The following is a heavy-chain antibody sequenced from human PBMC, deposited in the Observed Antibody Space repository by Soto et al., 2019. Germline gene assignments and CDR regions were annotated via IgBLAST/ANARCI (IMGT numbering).Heavy chain of an antibody. Sequence: QVQLQESGPGLVKPSQTLSLTCTVSGGSISSGGYYWSWIRQHPGKGLEWIGYIYYSGSTYYNPSIKSRVTISVDTSKNQFSLKLSSVTAADTAVYSCAREGSADAFDIWGQGTMVTVSS. CDR3: AREGSADAFDI. J-gene: IGHJ3*02. V-gene: IGHV4-31*03. CDR1: GGSISSGGYY. D-gene: IGHD1-26*01. CDR2: IYYSGST.